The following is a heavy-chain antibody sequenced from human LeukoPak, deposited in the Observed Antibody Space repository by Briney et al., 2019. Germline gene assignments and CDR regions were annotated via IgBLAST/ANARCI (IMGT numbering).Heavy chain of an antibody. D-gene: IGHD6-6*01. V-gene: IGHV1-8*01. CDR3: ARHVLVYSSSHREEYYGLDV. J-gene: IGHJ6*02. Sequence: ASVKVSCKASGYTFTSYDINWMRQATGQGLEWMGWMNPNSGNTGYAQKFQGRVTMTRDTSTSTVYMELSSLRSEDTAVYYCARHVLVYSSSHREEYYGLDVWGQGTTVTVSS. CDR2: MNPNSGNT. CDR1: GYTFTSYD.